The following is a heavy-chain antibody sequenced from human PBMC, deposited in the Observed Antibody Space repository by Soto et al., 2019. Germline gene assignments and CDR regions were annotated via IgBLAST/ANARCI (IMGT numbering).Heavy chain of an antibody. CDR2: ISGSGGST. CDR1: GLTFSSYA. D-gene: IGHD2-2*01. Sequence: EVQLLESGGGLVQPGGSLRLSCAASGLTFSSYAMSWVRQAPGKGLEWVSAISGSGGSTYYADSVKGRFTISRDNSKNTLYLQMNSLRAEDTAVYYCAKGDIVVVPAAIPFDPWGQGTLVTVSS. V-gene: IGHV3-23*01. CDR3: AKGDIVVVPAAIPFDP. J-gene: IGHJ5*02.